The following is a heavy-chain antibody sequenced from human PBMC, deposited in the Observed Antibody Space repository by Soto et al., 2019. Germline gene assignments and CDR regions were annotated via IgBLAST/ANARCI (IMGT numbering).Heavy chain of an antibody. J-gene: IGHJ1*01. D-gene: IGHD6-19*01. V-gene: IGHV3-23*01. Sequence: EVQLLESGGGLVQPGGSLRLSCAASGFTFSSYAMSWVRQAPGKGLEWVSAISGSGGSTYYADSVKGRFTISRDNSKTTLYLQMNSLRAEDTAVYYCATRRGDQWLPLEGFFQHWGQGTLVTVSS. CDR3: ATRRGDQWLPLEGFFQH. CDR2: ISGSGGST. CDR1: GFTFSSYA.